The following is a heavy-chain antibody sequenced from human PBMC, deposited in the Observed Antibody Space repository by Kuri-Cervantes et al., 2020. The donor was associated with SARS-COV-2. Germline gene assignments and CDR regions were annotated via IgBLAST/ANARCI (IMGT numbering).Heavy chain of an antibody. D-gene: IGHD3-3*01. J-gene: IGHJ4*02. CDR2: IFSNDEK. CDR1: GFSLSNARMG. Sequence: SGPTLVKPTETLTLTCTVSGFSLSNARMGVSWIRQPPGKALEWPAHIFSNDEKSYSTSLKSRLTISKDTSKSQVVLTMTNMDPVDTATYYCAHRERRTIFGVVIWDYWGQGALVTVSS. V-gene: IGHV2-26*01. CDR3: AHRERRTIFGVVIWDY.